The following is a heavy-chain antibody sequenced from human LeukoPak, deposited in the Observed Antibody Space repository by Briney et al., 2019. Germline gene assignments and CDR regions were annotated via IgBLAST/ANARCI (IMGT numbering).Heavy chain of an antibody. CDR3: ARDSGNWFDP. CDR2: ISSSGNTI. J-gene: IGHJ5*02. V-gene: IGHV3-48*04. Sequence: GESLRLSCAASGFTFSSYAMSWVRQAPGKGLEWVSYISSSGNTINYADSVKGRFTISRDNAKNSLYLQMNSLRAEDTAVYYCARDSGNWFDPWGQGTLVTVSS. D-gene: IGHD3-10*01. CDR1: GFTFSSYA.